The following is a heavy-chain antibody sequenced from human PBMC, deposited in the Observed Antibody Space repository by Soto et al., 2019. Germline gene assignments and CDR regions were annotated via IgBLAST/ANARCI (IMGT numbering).Heavy chain of an antibody. J-gene: IGHJ6*02. Sequence: GGSLRLSCAASGFTFTSNSMNWVRQAPGKGLEWISYITSSSTTIYYADSVKGRFTISRDNAKNSVYLQLNSLRDEDTALYYCAKTGPYCGGDCSRYFYGMDVWGQGTTVTVSS. V-gene: IGHV3-48*02. CDR3: AKTGPYCGGDCSRYFYGMDV. CDR1: GFTFTSNS. D-gene: IGHD2-21*02. CDR2: ITSSSTTI.